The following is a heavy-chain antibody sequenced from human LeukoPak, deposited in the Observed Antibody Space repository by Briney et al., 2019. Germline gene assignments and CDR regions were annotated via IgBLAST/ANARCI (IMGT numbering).Heavy chain of an antibody. CDR3: ATGRDVVAIEYYFDY. J-gene: IGHJ4*02. D-gene: IGHD5-12*01. CDR2: INPNSGGT. CDR1: GYTFTGYY. Sequence: LVASVKVSCKASGYTFTGYYMHWVRQAPGRGLEWMGWINPNSGGTNYAQKFQGRVTMTRDTSISTAYMELSRLRSDDTAVYYCATGRDVVAIEYYFDYWGQGTLVTVSS. V-gene: IGHV1-2*03.